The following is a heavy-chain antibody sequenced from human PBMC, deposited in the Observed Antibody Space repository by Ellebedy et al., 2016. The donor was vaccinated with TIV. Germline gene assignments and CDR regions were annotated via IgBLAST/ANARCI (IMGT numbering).Heavy chain of an antibody. D-gene: IGHD3-10*01. V-gene: IGHV3-30-3*01. Sequence: GESLKISXAASGFTFSSYAMHWVRQAPGKGLEWVAVISYDGSNKYYADSVKGRFTISRDNSKNTLYLQMNSLRAEDTAVYYCARDQNVLLWFGSYYGMDVWGQGTTVTVSS. J-gene: IGHJ6*02. CDR3: ARDQNVLLWFGSYYGMDV. CDR2: ISYDGSNK. CDR1: GFTFSSYA.